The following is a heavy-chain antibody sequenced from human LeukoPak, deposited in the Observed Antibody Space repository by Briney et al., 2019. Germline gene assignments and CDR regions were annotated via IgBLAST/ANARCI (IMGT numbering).Heavy chain of an antibody. J-gene: IGHJ4*02. CDR2: ISSSTSTT. Sequence: GGSLRLSCAASGFTFSSYTMNWVRQAPGKGLEWVSYISSSTSTTHYADSVKGRFTISRDNAENSLYLQMNSLRAEDTAVYYCARGMIAATGTFDYWGQGTLVTVSS. D-gene: IGHD6-6*01. V-gene: IGHV3-48*01. CDR3: ARGMIAATGTFDY. CDR1: GFTFSSYT.